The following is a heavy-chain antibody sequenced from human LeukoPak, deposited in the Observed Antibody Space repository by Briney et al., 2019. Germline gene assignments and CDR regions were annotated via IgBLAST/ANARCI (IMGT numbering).Heavy chain of an antibody. J-gene: IGHJ5*02. CDR3: ARHYGP. CDR2: INHSGST. Sequence: SETLSLTCAVFGGSFSGYYWSWIRQPPGKGLEWIGEINHSGSTNYNPPLKSRVTISVDTSKNQFSLRLSSVTAADTAVYYCARHYGPWGQGTLVAVSS. V-gene: IGHV4-34*01. D-gene: IGHD3-16*01. CDR1: GGSFSGYY.